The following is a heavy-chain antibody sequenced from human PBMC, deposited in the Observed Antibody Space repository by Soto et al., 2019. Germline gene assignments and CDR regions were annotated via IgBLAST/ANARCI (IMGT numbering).Heavy chain of an antibody. CDR2: INAGNGNT. Sequence: ASVKVSCKASGYTFTSYAMHWVRQAPGQRLEWMGWINAGNGNTKYSQKFQGRVTITRDTSASTAYMELSSLRSEDTAVYYCARAAQDSSLSRYFDYWGQGTLVTVSS. V-gene: IGHV1-3*01. CDR1: GYTFTSYA. J-gene: IGHJ4*02. D-gene: IGHD6-6*01. CDR3: ARAAQDSSLSRYFDY.